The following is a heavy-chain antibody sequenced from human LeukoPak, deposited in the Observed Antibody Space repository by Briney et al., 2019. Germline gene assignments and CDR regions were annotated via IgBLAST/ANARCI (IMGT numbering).Heavy chain of an antibody. V-gene: IGHV4-59*08. CDR3: AGHHPRNTVDF. CDR1: GGSISRYY. Sequence: SDTLSLTCTVSGGSISRYYWSWMRQPPGKGLEWIAYISDIESINYNPSLKSRVTISLDTSKNQFSLKLSSVTAADTAVYYCAGHHPRNTVDFWGQGTLVTVSS. J-gene: IGHJ4*02. CDR2: ISDIESI. D-gene: IGHD2/OR15-2a*01.